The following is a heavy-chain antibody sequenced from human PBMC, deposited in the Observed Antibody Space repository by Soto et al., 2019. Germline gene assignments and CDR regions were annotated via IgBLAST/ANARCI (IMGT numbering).Heavy chain of an antibody. Sequence: SETLSLTCTVSGGSISSGGYYWSWIRQHPGKGREWIRYIYYSGSNYYNPSLRSEITRSVDTSKNQFSLKLSSVTAADTAVYYCATIDFWSGYSHDYWGQGTLVTVSS. CDR2: IYYSGSN. J-gene: IGHJ4*02. CDR3: ATIDFWSGYSHDY. CDR1: GGSISSGGYY. D-gene: IGHD3-3*01. V-gene: IGHV4-31*01.